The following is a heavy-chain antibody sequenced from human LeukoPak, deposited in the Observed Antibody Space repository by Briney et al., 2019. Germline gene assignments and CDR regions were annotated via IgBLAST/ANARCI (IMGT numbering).Heavy chain of an antibody. Sequence: ASVTVSCKASGYTFTDYYMHWVRQAPGQGPEWMGWINPNSGDTRFAQKFQGGVTLTRDTSISTTYMELNSLRSDDTAVYYCARAVTTVIPNWFDPWGQGTLVTVSS. CDR2: INPNSGDT. CDR3: ARAVTTVIPNWFDP. CDR1: GYTFTDYY. J-gene: IGHJ5*02. V-gene: IGHV1-2*02. D-gene: IGHD4-11*01.